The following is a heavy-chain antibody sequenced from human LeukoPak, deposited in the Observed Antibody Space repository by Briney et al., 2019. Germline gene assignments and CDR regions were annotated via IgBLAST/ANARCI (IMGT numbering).Heavy chain of an antibody. D-gene: IGHD2-2*01. J-gene: IGHJ4*02. Sequence: GSLRLSCAASGFTFNNYEMNWVRQAPGKGLEWVSYISSSGSSINYADSVKGRFTTSRDNAENSLSLQMNSLRAEDTAVYYCSRVACSSTTCYLAYWGQGTLVTVSS. CDR3: SRVACSSTTCYLAY. V-gene: IGHV3-48*03. CDR1: GFTFNNYE. CDR2: ISSSGSSI.